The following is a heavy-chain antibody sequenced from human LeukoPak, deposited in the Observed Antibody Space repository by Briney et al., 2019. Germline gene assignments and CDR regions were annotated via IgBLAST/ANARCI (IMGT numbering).Heavy chain of an antibody. CDR1: GFTFSSYA. Sequence: GGSLRLSCAASGFTFSSYAMHWVRQAPGKGLEWVAVISYDGSNKYYADSVKGRFTISRDNSKNTLYLQMNSLRAEDTAAYYCASPYRPEYSSGWHFDYWGQGTLVTVSS. J-gene: IGHJ4*02. D-gene: IGHD6-19*01. V-gene: IGHV3-30*04. CDR3: ASPYRPEYSSGWHFDY. CDR2: ISYDGSNK.